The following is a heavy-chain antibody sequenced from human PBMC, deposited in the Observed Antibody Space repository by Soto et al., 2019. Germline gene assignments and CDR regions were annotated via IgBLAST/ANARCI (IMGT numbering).Heavy chain of an antibody. Sequence: QVQLVQSGAEVKKPGSSVKVSCKASGGTFSSYAISWVRQAPGQGLEWMGGIIPISGTANYAQKVQGRVTINADESTSTDYMEPRSLSSEDTAVYYCARSQGSSTSLEIYYYYYYGMDVWGQGTRVTVSS. V-gene: IGHV1-69*01. CDR1: GGTFSSYA. CDR2: IIPISGTA. CDR3: ARSQGSSTSLEIYYYYYYGMDV. D-gene: IGHD2-2*01. J-gene: IGHJ6*01.